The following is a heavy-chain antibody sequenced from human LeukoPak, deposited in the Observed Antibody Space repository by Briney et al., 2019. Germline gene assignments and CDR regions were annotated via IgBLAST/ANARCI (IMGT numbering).Heavy chain of an antibody. V-gene: IGHV3-30-3*01. CDR3: ARDEGWITMIVVPFDY. CDR1: GFTFSSYA. CDR2: ISYDGSNK. J-gene: IGHJ4*02. Sequence: GGSLRLSCAASGFTFSSYAMHWVRQAPGKGLEWVAVISYDGSNKYYADSVKGRFTISRDNSKNTLYLQMNSLRAEDTAVYYCARDEGWITMIVVPFDYWGQGTLVTVSS. D-gene: IGHD3-22*01.